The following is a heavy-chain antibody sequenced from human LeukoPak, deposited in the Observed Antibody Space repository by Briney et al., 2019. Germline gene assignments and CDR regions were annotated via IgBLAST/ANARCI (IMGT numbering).Heavy chain of an antibody. CDR2: IYSGGTT. Sequence: GGSLRLSCAASGFTFSDYYMSWVRQAPGKGLEWVSVIYSGGTTYYADSVKGRFTISRDNSKNTLYLQMNSLRAEDTAVYYCARRTKSPGLGYGTFDYWGQGTLVTVSS. CDR1: GFTFSDYY. V-gene: IGHV3-66*04. J-gene: IGHJ4*02. CDR3: ARRTKSPGLGYGTFDY. D-gene: IGHD3/OR15-3a*01.